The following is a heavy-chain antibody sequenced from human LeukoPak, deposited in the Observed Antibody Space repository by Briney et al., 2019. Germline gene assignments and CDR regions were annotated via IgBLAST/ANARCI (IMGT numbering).Heavy chain of an antibody. CDR3: ARRTTVVTPADGMDV. CDR2: INHSGST. D-gene: IGHD4-23*01. J-gene: IGHJ6*02. CDR1: GGSFSGYY. V-gene: IGHV4-34*01. Sequence: SETLSLTCAVYGGSFSGYYWSWIRQPPGKGLEWIGEINHSGSTNYNPSLKSRVTISVDTSKNQFSLKLSSVTAADTAVYHCARRTTVVTPADGMDVWGQGTTVTVSS.